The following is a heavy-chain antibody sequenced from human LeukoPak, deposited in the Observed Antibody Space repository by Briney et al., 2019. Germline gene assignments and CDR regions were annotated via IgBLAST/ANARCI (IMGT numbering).Heavy chain of an antibody. V-gene: IGHV4-4*07. CDR2: IHTSGST. D-gene: IGHD6-6*01. CDR1: GGSITSYY. Sequence: SETLSLTCTVSGGSITSYYWTYIRQPAGRGLEWIGRIHTSGSTNYNPSLKSRVTMSIDTSKNHFSLNLSSVTAADTAMYYCAREFSGTSIAARVFDSWGQGTPVTVSS. CDR3: AREFSGTSIAARVFDS. J-gene: IGHJ4*02.